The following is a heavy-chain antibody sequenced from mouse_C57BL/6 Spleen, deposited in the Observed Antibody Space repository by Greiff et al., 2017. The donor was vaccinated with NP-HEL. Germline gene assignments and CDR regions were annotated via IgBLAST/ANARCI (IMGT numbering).Heavy chain of an antibody. CDR2: SRNKANDYTT. J-gene: IGHJ1*03. D-gene: IGHD1-1*01. Sequence: DVHLVESGGGLVQSGRSLRLSCATSGFTFSDFYMEWVRQAPGKGLEWIAASRNKANDYTTEYSASVKGRFIVSRDTSQSILYLQMNALRAEDTAIYYCARDASSYGYFDVWGTGTTVTVSS. CDR1: GFTFSDFY. V-gene: IGHV7-1*01. CDR3: ARDASSYGYFDV.